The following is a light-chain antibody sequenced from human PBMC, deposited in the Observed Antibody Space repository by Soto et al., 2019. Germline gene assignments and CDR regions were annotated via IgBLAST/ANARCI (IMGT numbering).Light chain of an antibody. CDR3: QQYDTLPYT. J-gene: IGKJ2*01. CDR1: QDISNY. V-gene: IGKV1-33*01. CDR2: DAS. Sequence: DIQMTQSPSSLSASVGDRVTITCQASQDISNYLNWYQQKPGKAPKLLIYDASNLETGVPSRFSGSGSGTDFTFTISSLQPEDIATYYCQQYDTLPYTFGQGTKVDIK.